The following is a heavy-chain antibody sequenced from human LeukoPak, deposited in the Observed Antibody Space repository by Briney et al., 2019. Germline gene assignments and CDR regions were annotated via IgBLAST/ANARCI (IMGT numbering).Heavy chain of an antibody. D-gene: IGHD1-14*01. Sequence: ASVKVSCMASVYTFTSYAMHWVCQAPGQRLEWMGWFNAGNGNTKYSQKFQGRVTITRDTTASTAYMELSSLRSEDTAVYYCAIDNPGSYYFDYWGQGTLVTVSS. CDR3: AIDNPGSYYFDY. CDR2: FNAGNGNT. V-gene: IGHV1-3*01. J-gene: IGHJ4*02. CDR1: VYTFTSYA.